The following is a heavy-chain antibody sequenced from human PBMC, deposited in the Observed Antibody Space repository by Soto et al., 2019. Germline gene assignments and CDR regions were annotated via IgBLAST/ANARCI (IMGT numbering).Heavy chain of an antibody. J-gene: IGHJ6*02. CDR3: ARGARLLRDYYGMDV. V-gene: IGHV3-30-3*01. CDR1: GFTFSSYA. D-gene: IGHD2-15*01. CDR2: ISYDGSNK. Sequence: GGSLRLSCAASGFTFSSYAMHWVRQAPGKGLEWVAVISYDGSNKYYADSVKGRFTISRDNSKNTLYLQMNSLRAEDTAVYYCARGARLLRDYYGMDVWGQGTTVTVSS.